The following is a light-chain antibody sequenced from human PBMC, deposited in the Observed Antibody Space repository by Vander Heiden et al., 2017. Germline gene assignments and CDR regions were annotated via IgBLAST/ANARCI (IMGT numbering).Light chain of an antibody. CDR2: GNS. Sequence: QSVLPQPPSVSGAPGQRVTISCTGSSSNIGARYDVHWYQQLPGTAPKRLIYGNSNRPAGVPDRFSGSKSGTSASLAITGLQAEDEADYYCQSYDSSLSGYVFGTGTKVTVL. CDR3: QSYDSSLSGYV. J-gene: IGLJ1*01. V-gene: IGLV1-40*01. CDR1: SSNIGARYD.